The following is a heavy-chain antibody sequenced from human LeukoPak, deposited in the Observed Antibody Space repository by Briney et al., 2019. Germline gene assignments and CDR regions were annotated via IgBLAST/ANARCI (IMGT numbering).Heavy chain of an antibody. CDR2: ISLAGQT. D-gene: IGHD1-26*01. J-gene: IGHJ4*02. V-gene: IGHV4/OR15-8*02. Sequence: SETLSLTCGVSGGSISGTNWWSWVRQPPGQGLEWIGEISLAGQTNYNPSLNCRVTMSLDKSSNQLSLHLTSVTAADTATYYCSRESGPFCPFGYWGQGTLVIVSS. CDR1: GGSISGTNW. CDR3: SRESGPFCPFGY.